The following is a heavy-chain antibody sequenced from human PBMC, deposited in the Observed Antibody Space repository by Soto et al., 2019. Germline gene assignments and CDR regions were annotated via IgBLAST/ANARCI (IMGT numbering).Heavy chain of an antibody. J-gene: IGHJ4*02. D-gene: IGHD2-8*01. CDR2: IYWDGDR. Sequence: QITLKESGPPLVKPTQTLTLTCTVSGFSLTANGVGVAWIRRPPGKALEWLALIYWDGDRRYSPSLKSRLTISMDTSKDQVVLRMTNVDPTDTATYFCAHSVYFEDWGPGIRVTVPS. CDR3: AHSVYFED. CDR1: GFSLTANGVG. V-gene: IGHV2-5*02.